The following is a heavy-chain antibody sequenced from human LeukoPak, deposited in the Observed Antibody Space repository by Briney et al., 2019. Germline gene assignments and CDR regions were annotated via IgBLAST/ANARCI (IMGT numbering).Heavy chain of an antibody. CDR2: VSGRDTST. V-gene: IGHV3-23*01. J-gene: IGHJ4*02. Sequence: PGASLRLSCAASGFTFSNYAISWVRQAPGKGLEWVSAVSGRDTSTYYTDSVKGRFTISRDNSENTLYLQMNSLSAEDTAIYYCAKRGDYDVLTGYYDSDYWGQGTLVTVSS. CDR3: AKRGDYDVLTGYYDSDY. D-gene: IGHD3-9*01. CDR1: GFTFSNYA.